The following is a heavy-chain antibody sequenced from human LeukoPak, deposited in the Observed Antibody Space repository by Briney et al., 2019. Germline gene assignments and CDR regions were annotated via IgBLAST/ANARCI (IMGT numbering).Heavy chain of an antibody. J-gene: IGHJ4*02. D-gene: IGHD3-22*01. CDR3: AKDFYQGHMIVVVIGLAFDY. CDR1: GFTFSSYA. V-gene: IGHV3-23*01. CDR2: ISGSGGST. Sequence: GGSLRLPCAASGFTFSSYAMSWVRQAPGKGLEWVSAISGSGGSTYYADSVKGRFTISRDNSKNTLYLQMNSLRAEDTAVYYCAKDFYQGHMIVVVIGLAFDYWGQGTLVTVSS.